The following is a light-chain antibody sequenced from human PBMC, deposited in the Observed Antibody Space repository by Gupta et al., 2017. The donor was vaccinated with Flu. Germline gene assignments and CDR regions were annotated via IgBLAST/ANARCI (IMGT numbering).Light chain of an antibody. CDR2: SGS. CDR1: KLGNKR. J-gene: IGLJ3*02. CDR3: QGWDSSTNQGV. V-gene: IGLV3-21*04. Sequence: RLTAGGDKLGNKRLSGYQRKPVQVPGLVTYSGSDRDSGIPERNPGANSGNTGAVTATLTISRVKAEDEADYYCQGWDSSTNQGVFGGGTKLTVL.